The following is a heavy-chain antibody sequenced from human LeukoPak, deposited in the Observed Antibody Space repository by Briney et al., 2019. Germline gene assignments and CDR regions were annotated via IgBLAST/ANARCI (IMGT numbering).Heavy chain of an antibody. CDR3: ARRRINRRDLDY. Sequence: GASVKVSCKASGYTFTSYDINWVRQATGQGLEWMGWMNPNSGNTGYAQKSQGRVTMTRNTSISTAYMELSSLRSEDTAVYYCARRRINRRDLDYWGQGTLVTVSS. J-gene: IGHJ4*02. CDR1: GYTFTSYD. D-gene: IGHD2/OR15-2a*01. CDR2: MNPNSGNT. V-gene: IGHV1-8*01.